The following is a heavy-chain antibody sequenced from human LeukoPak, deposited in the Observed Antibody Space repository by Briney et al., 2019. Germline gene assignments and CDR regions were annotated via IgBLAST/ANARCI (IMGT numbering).Heavy chain of an antibody. D-gene: IGHD3-10*01. J-gene: IGHJ3*02. V-gene: IGHV1-69*04. CDR3: ARDPRLWFGDNAFDI. CDR1: GGTFSSYA. Sequence: ASVKVSCKASGGTFSSYAISWVRQAPGQGLEWMGRIIPILGIANYAQKFQGRVTITADKSTSTAYMELSSLRSEDTAVYCCARDPRLWFGDNAFDIWGQGTMVTVSS. CDR2: IIPILGIA.